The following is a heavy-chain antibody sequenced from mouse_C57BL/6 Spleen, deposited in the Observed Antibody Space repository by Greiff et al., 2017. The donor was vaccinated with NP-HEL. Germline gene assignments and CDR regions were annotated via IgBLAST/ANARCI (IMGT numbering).Heavy chain of an antibody. D-gene: IGHD3-2*02. CDR3: ARVDSSGLFAY. Sequence: VQLQQSGPELVKPGASVKISCKASGYTFTDYYMNWVKQSHGKSLEWIGDINPNNGGTSYNQKFKGKATLTVDKSSSTAYMELRSLTSEDSAVYYCARVDSSGLFAYWGQGTLVTVSA. CDR1: GYTFTDYY. CDR2: INPNNGGT. J-gene: IGHJ3*01. V-gene: IGHV1-26*01.